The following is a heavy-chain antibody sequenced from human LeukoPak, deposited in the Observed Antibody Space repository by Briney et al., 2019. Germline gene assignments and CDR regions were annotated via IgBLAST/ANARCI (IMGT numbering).Heavy chain of an antibody. CDR3: ARLSPGVVIPDY. CDR1: SGSISNYY. CDR2: IYYTGST. D-gene: IGHD3-3*01. J-gene: IGHJ4*02. V-gene: IGHV4-59*08. Sequence: SGTLSLTCIVSSGSISNYYWTWIRQPPGKGLEWIGYIYYTGSTNYSPSLKSRVTISVDTSNNQFLLKLRSVTAADTAVYYCARLSPGVVIPDYWGQGTLVTVSS.